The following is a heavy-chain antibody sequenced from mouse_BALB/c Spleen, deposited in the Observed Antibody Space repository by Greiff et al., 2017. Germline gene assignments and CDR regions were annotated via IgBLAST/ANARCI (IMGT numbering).Heavy chain of an antibody. CDR1: GFSFSSYS. J-gene: IGHJ1*01. V-gene: IGHV2-6-4*01. CDR2: ICGGGST. Sequence: QVQLQQSGPGLVAPSQSLSISCTVSGFSFSSYSVHWVRQPPGKGLEWLGMICGGGSTAYNSALKSRLSISNDNSKSHVFLKMNSLQTDDTAMYYCDRNEEVYWYFDVWGAGTTVTVSS. CDR3: DRNEEVYWYFDV.